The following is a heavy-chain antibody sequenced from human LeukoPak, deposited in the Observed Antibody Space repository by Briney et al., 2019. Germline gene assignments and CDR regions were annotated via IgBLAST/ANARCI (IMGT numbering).Heavy chain of an antibody. Sequence: SETLSLTCAVYGGSFSGYYWSWIRQPPGKGLEWIGEINHSGSTNYNPSLKSRVTISVDTSKNQFSLKLSSVTAADTAVYYCARGRRITPYYYGSGTRGWFDPWGQGTLVTVSS. CDR3: ARGRRITPYYYGSGTRGWFDP. CDR2: INHSGST. J-gene: IGHJ5*02. CDR1: GGSFSGYY. V-gene: IGHV4-34*01. D-gene: IGHD3-10*01.